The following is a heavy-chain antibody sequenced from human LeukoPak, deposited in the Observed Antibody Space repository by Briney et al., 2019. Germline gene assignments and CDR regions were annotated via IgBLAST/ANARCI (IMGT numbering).Heavy chain of an antibody. J-gene: IGHJ4*02. D-gene: IGHD3-22*01. CDR3: ARVEQGYYYDSSGYYNFDY. Sequence: ASVKVSCKASGYTFTGYYMHWVRQAPGQGLEWMGWINPNSGGTNYAQKFQGRVTMTRDTSISTAYMELSRLRSDDTAVYYCARVEQGYYYDSSGYYNFDYWGQGTLVTVSS. V-gene: IGHV1-2*02. CDR2: INPNSGGT. CDR1: GYTFTGYY.